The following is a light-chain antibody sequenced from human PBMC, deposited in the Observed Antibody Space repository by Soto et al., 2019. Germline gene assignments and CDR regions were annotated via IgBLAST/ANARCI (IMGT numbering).Light chain of an antibody. CDR2: GTS. CDR3: QQYDNLLT. J-gene: IGKJ2*01. V-gene: IGKV1-33*01. Sequence: DIQMTQSPSSLSASVGDRVTITCQASQDISNYVNWYQQKPGKAPKLLIYGTSNLETGVPSRFSGSGYGTDFTFTIRSLQPEDIATYYCQQYDNLLTFGQGTKLAIK. CDR1: QDISNY.